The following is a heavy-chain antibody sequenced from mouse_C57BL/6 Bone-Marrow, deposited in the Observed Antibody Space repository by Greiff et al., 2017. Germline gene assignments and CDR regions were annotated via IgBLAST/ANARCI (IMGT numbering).Heavy chain of an antibody. V-gene: IGHV1-64*01. Sequence: QVQLQQPGAELVKPGASVKLSCKASGYTFTSYWMHWVKQRPGQGLEWIGMIHPNSGSTNYNEKFTSKATLTVDKSSSTAYMQLSSLTSEDSAVYYCARGIYCDGSSVFAYWGQGTLVTVSA. D-gene: IGHD1-1*01. J-gene: IGHJ3*01. CDR1: GYTFTSYW. CDR3: ARGIYCDGSSVFAY. CDR2: IHPNSGST.